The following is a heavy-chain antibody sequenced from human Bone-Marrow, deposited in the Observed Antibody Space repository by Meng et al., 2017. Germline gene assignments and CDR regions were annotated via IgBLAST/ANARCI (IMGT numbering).Heavy chain of an antibody. Sequence: SCAASGFTFSSYAMHWVRQAPGKGLEYVSAISSNGGSTYYADSVKGRFTISRDNSKNTLYLQMGSLRAEDMAVYYCARGCPMYYDFWSGYYTGCYGYYGMDVWGQGTTVTVSS. CDR3: ARGCPMYYDFWSGYYTGCYGYYGMDV. J-gene: IGHJ6*02. D-gene: IGHD3-3*01. CDR1: GFTFSSYA. CDR2: ISSNGGST. V-gene: IGHV3-64*02.